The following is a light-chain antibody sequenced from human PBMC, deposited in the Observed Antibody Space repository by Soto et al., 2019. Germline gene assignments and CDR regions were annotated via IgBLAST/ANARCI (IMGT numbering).Light chain of an antibody. Sequence: QSALTQPASVSGSPGQSITISCTGTSSDVGGYNSVSWYQHHPGKAPKLMIYDVSNRPSGVSNRLSGSKSGNTASLTISGLQAEDEADYYCNSYTSSNTRVVGGGTKLTVL. CDR1: SSDVGGYNS. V-gene: IGLV2-14*03. J-gene: IGLJ2*01. CDR2: DVS. CDR3: NSYTSSNTRV.